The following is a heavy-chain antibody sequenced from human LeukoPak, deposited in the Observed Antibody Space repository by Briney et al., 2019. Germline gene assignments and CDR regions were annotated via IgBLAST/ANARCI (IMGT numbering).Heavy chain of an antibody. CDR2: INHSGST. J-gene: IGHJ6*02. V-gene: IGHV4-34*01. Sequence: PSETLSLTCAAYGGSFSGYYWSWIRQPPGKGLEWIGEINHSGSTNYNPSLKSRVTISVDTSKNQFSLKLSSVTAADTAVYYCASLTVTTRYYYYYGMDVWGQGTTVTVSS. CDR3: ASLTVTTRYYYYYGMDV. CDR1: GGSFSGYY. D-gene: IGHD4-17*01.